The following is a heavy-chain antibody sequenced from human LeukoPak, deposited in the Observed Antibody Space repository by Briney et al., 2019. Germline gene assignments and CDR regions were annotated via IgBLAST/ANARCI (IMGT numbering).Heavy chain of an antibody. CDR3: ARRYCSSTSCHFDY. J-gene: IGHJ4*02. V-gene: IGHV3-21*01. CDR1: GFPFSTYW. CDR2: ISSSSSYI. Sequence: GGSLRLSCAASGFPFSTYWMSWVRQAPGKGLEWVSSISSSSSYIYYADSVKGRFTISRDNAKNSLYLQMNSLRAEDTAVYYCARRYCSSTSCHFDYWGQGTLVTVSS. D-gene: IGHD2-2*01.